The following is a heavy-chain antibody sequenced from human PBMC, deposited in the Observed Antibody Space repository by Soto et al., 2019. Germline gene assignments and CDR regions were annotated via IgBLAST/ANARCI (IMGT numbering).Heavy chain of an antibody. CDR2: ISGNGGET. V-gene: IGHV3-23*01. CDR3: TKGGHASFYDF. CDR1: GLIFSNYA. D-gene: IGHD3-3*01. Sequence: GGSLRLSCAASGLIFSNYAMTWVRQAPGKGLGWVSTISGNGGETFYADSVEGRFTISRDNSENTVYLQMNRLRAEDTAVYYCTKGGHASFYDFWGQGTLVTVSS. J-gene: IGHJ4*02.